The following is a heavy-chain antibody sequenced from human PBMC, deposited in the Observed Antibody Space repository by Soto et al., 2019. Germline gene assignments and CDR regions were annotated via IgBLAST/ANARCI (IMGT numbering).Heavy chain of an antibody. CDR2: INHSGST. Sequence: SETLSLTCAVYGGSFSGYYWSWIRQPPGKGLEWIGEINHSGSTNYNPSLKSRVTISVDTSKNQFSLKLSSVTAADTAVYYCAMLRTPRSGVVDYWGQGTLVTVSS. CDR1: GGSFSGYY. J-gene: IGHJ4*02. D-gene: IGHD3-10*02. V-gene: IGHV4-34*01. CDR3: AMLRTPRSGVVDY.